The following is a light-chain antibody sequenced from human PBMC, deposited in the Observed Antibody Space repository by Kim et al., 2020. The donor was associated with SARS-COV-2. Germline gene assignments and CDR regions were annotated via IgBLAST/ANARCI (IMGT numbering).Light chain of an antibody. CDR2: GAS. CDR1: QSVSSNY. J-gene: IGKJ2*01. CDR3: QQYATSPYH. V-gene: IGKV3-20*01. Sequence: EIVLTQSPGTLSLSPGQRATLSCRASQSVSSNYLAWYQQKPGQAPRLLMYGASGRAACVPDRFSGSGSGTHFILTISRLEPEDFAVYFCQQYATSPYHFGQGTKLEI.